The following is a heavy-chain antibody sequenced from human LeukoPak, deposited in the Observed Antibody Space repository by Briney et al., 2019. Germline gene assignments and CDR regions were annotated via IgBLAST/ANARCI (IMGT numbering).Heavy chain of an antibody. Sequence: GGSLRLSCAASGFTFSSYSMNWVRQAPGKGLEWVSSISSSSSYIYYADSVKGRFTISRDNSKNTLYLQMNSLRAEDTAVYYCAGGVPAAMDYWGQGTLVTVSS. V-gene: IGHV3-21*04. CDR1: GFTFSSYS. D-gene: IGHD2-2*01. J-gene: IGHJ4*02. CDR2: ISSSSSYI. CDR3: AGGVPAAMDY.